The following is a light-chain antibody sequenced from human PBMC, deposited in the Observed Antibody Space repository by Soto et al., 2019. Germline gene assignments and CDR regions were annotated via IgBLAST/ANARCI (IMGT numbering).Light chain of an antibody. CDR2: WAS. V-gene: IGKV4-1*01. Sequence: DIVMTQSPDSLAVSLGERATINCKSSQSVLYSSNNKNYLTWYQQKPGQPPKLLIYWASTRESGVPDRFSGSGSVTDFTLTISSLQAEDVAVYYCQQYYNTPWTFGQGTKVEIK. J-gene: IGKJ1*01. CDR3: QQYYNTPWT. CDR1: QSVLYSSNNKNY.